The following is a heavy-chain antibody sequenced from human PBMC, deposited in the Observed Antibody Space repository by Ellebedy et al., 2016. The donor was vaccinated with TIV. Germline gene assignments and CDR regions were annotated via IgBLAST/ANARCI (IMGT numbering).Heavy chain of an antibody. Sequence: SETLSLXXTVSGGSISSGSYYWSWIRQPPGKGLEWIGYIYYSGSTNYNPSLKSRVTISVDTSKNQFSLKLSSVTAADTAVYYCARDTLGGWFDPWGQGTLVTVSS. J-gene: IGHJ5*02. CDR2: IYYSGST. CDR3: ARDTLGGWFDP. CDR1: GGSISSGSYY. V-gene: IGHV4-61*01. D-gene: IGHD3-16*01.